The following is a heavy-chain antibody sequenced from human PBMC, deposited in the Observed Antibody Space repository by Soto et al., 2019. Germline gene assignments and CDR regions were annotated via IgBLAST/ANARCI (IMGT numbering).Heavy chain of an antibody. V-gene: IGHV3-72*01. CDR3: TTEAY. CDR1: GFTFSDYN. J-gene: IGHJ4*02. CDR2: ARKKANSYTK. Sequence: GGSLRLSCAASGFTFSDYNMDWVRQAPGKGLEWVGRARKKANSYTKEYAASVKGRFTISRDDTQNSLYLQMDSLKTEDTAVYYCTTEAYWGQGTVVTVSS.